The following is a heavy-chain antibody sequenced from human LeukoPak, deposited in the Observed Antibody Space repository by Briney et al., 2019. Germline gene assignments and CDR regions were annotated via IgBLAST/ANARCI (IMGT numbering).Heavy chain of an antibody. CDR1: GYSFTSYW. D-gene: IGHD1-26*01. Sequence: GESLKISCKGSGYSFTSYWIGWVRQMPGKGLEWMGIIYPGDSDTRYSASFQGQVTISADKSISTAYLQWSSLKASDTAMYYCARGQLGELPEYYFDYWGQGTLVTVSS. J-gene: IGHJ4*02. CDR2: IYPGDSDT. V-gene: IGHV5-51*01. CDR3: ARGQLGELPEYYFDY.